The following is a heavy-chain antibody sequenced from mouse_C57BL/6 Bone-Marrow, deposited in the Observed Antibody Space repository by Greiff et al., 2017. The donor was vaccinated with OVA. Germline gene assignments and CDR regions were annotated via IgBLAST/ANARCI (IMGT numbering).Heavy chain of an antibody. CDR1: GFTFSDYY. Sequence: DVQLVASWGGLVQPGGSLKLSCAASGFTFSDYYMYWVRQTPEKRLEWVAYISNGGGSTYYPDTVKGRFTISRDNAKNTLYLQMSRLKSEDTAMYYWARLATGTLDYWGQGTTLTVSS. CDR2: ISNGGGST. J-gene: IGHJ2*01. D-gene: IGHD4-1*02. V-gene: IGHV5-12*01. CDR3: ARLATGTLDY.